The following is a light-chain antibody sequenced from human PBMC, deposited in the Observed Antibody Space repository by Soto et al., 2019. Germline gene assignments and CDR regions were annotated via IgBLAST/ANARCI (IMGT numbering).Light chain of an antibody. V-gene: IGKV1-5*03. CDR2: KAS. CDR3: QLYNSYSEA. CDR1: QTISSW. J-gene: IGKJ1*01. Sequence: IQMTQSPSSLSASVGDRFTITCLASQTISSWLAWYQQKPGKAPKLLIYKASTLKSGVPSRFSGSGSGTEFTLTISSLQPDDFATYYCQLYNSYSEAFGHGAKVDIK.